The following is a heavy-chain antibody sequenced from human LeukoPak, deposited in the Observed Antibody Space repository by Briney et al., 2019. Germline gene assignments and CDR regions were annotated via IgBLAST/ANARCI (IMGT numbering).Heavy chain of an antibody. CDR3: AKRYSQGTFDY. V-gene: IGHV3-23*01. D-gene: IGHD5-18*01. Sequence: PGGSLRLSCAASGFTFSSYAMSWVRQAPGKGLEWVSAISGGGGTTVYAGSVKGRFTISRDNSKNTLFLQMNSLRAEDTAIYYCAKRYSQGTFDYWGQGTLVTVSS. CDR1: GFTFSSYA. J-gene: IGHJ4*02. CDR2: ISGGGGTT.